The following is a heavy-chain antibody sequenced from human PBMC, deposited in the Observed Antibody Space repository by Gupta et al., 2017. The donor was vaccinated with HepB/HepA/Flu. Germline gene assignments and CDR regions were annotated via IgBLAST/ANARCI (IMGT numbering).Heavy chain of an antibody. V-gene: IGHV1-8*03. CDR3: ARGRFWRGYSDS. J-gene: IGHJ4*02. CDR2: MNPHTGTT. CDR1: GYTFINFD. Sequence: QVQLVQSGAEVKKPGASVKVSCKPFGYTFINFDINWARQAPGQGLEWVAWMNPHTGTTGYAQNFQDRLTLSSNNSINTAYLELSSLRSDDTAVYYCARGRFWRGYSDSWGQGTLVTVSS. D-gene: IGHD3-3*01.